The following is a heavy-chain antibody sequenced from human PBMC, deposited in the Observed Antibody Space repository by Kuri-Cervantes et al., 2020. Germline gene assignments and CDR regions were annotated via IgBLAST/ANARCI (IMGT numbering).Heavy chain of an antibody. J-gene: IGHJ3*01. CDR1: GFTFSSYS. CDR3: AKGVVYASSSDAFDF. V-gene: IGHV3-21*04. CDR2: ISSSSSYI. D-gene: IGHD6-6*01. Sequence: GESLKISCAASGFTFSSYSMNWVRQAPGKGLEWVSSISSSSSYIYYADSVKGRFTISRDNSKNTLYLQMNSLRAEDTAVYYCAKGVVYASSSDAFDFWGQGIMVTVSS.